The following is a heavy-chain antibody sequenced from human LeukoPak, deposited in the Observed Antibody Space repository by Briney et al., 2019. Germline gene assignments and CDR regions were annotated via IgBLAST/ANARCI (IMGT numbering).Heavy chain of an antibody. J-gene: IGHJ6*04. Sequence: PGGSLRLSCAASGFTFSSYAMRWVRQAPGKGLEWVAVISYDGSNKYYADSVKGRFTISRDNSKNTLYLQMNSLRAEDTAVYYCARERVVYYYYYGMDVWGKGTTVTVSS. CDR2: ISYDGSNK. CDR3: ARERVVYYYYYGMDV. V-gene: IGHV3-30*04. CDR1: GFTFSSYA.